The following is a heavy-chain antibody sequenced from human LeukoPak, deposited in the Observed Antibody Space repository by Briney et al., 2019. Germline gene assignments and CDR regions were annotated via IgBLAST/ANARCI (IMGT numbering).Heavy chain of an antibody. Sequence: PGGSLRLSCAASGFTFSSYSMNRVRQAPGKGLEWVSSISFSSSYIYYADSVKGRFTISRDNAKNSLYLQMNSLRAEDMALYYCAKAHGGDCCQGDFDYWGQGTLVTVSS. D-gene: IGHD2-21*02. CDR3: AKAHGGDCCQGDFDY. J-gene: IGHJ4*02. CDR2: ISFSSSYI. CDR1: GFTFSSYS. V-gene: IGHV3-21*04.